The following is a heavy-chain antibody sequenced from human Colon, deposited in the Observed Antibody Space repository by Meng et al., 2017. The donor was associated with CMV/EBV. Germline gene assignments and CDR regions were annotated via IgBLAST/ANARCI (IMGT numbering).Heavy chain of an antibody. Sequence: QVQLVQSGAEVKKPGASVTVSCKASGYTFTNYGISWVRQAPGQGLEWMGWISAYTGDTYYAQKFQGRVTMTTDTSTSTAYMELRSLRSDDTAVYYCVRESQSGSYIYLQHWGQGTLVTVSS. D-gene: IGHD1-26*01. J-gene: IGHJ1*01. V-gene: IGHV1-18*01. CDR3: VRESQSGSYIYLQH. CDR2: ISAYTGDT. CDR1: GYTFTNYG.